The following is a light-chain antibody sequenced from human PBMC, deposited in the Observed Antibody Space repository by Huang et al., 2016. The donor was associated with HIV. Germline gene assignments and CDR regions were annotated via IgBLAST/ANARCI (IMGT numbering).Light chain of an antibody. CDR1: QDISNY. CDR2: DAS. Sequence: DIQMTQSPSSLSASVGDRVTITCQASQDISNYFNWYPQQPGKAPQLLIYDASNLETGVSSRFSGSGSGTDFTFTISSLQPEDIATYYCQQYDNLPRFTCGPGTKVDIK. V-gene: IGKV1-33*01. CDR3: QQYDNLPRFT. J-gene: IGKJ3*01.